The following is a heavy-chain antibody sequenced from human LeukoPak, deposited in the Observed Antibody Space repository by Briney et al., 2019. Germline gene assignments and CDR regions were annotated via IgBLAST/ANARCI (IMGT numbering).Heavy chain of an antibody. V-gene: IGHV3-33*01. CDR1: GFTFSSYG. CDR3: AREPPLLDYGGYVDYYYYGMDV. D-gene: IGHD4-17*01. Sequence: RSLRLSCAASGFTFSSYGMHWVRQAPGKGLEWVAVTWYDGRNNYYADSVKGRFTNSRDNSKNTLYLQMNSLRAEDTAVYYCAREPPLLDYGGYVDYYYYGMDVWGQGTTVTVSS. CDR2: TWYDGRNN. J-gene: IGHJ6*02.